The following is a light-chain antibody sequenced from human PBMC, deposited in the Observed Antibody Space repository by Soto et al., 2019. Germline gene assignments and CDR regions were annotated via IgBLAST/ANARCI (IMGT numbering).Light chain of an antibody. V-gene: IGLV1-44*01. CDR1: SSNIGGSA. CDR2: SNN. J-gene: IGLJ1*01. CDR3: AAWDDSPSRYV. Sequence: QSVLTQPRSASGTPGQRVAISCSRSSSNIGGSALTWYQQLAGPTAKLLIYSNNQRPSGVPDRFSGSKSGTPDSLAISGLQSDDEADYYCAAWDDSPSRYVFGTGTKVTVL.